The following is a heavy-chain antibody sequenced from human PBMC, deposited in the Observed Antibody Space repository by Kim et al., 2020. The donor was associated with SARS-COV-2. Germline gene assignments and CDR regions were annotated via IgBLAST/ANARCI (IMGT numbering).Heavy chain of an antibody. CDR2: IYYSGST. J-gene: IGHJ6*02. D-gene: IGHD3-10*01. V-gene: IGHV4-61*01. CDR1: GGSVSSGSYY. CDR3: ARDWRDYYGSGTSMDV. Sequence: SETLSLTCTVSGGSVSSGSYYWSWIRQPPGKGLEWIGYIYYSGSTNYNPSLKSRVTISVDTSKNQFSLKLSSVTAADTAVYYCARDWRDYYGSGTSMDVWGQGTTVPVSS.